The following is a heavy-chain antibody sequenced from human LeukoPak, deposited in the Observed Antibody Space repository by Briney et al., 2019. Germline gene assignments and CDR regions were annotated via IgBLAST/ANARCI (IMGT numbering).Heavy chain of an antibody. CDR2: IKQDGSEK. CDR3: ATYSSLNRREFQY. V-gene: IGHV3-7*01. Sequence: GGSLRLSCAASGFTFSSYWMSWVRQAPGKGLEWVSNIKQDGSEKYYVDSVKGRFTISRDNAKNSLYLQMNSLRAEDTAVYYCATYSSLNRREFQYWGQGTLLTVSS. D-gene: IGHD3-22*01. J-gene: IGHJ1*01. CDR1: GFTFSSYW.